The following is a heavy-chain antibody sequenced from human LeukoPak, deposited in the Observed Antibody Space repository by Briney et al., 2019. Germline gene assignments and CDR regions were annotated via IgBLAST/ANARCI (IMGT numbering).Heavy chain of an antibody. J-gene: IGHJ4*02. CDR3: ARSDTITMVRGVPFDY. CDR2: ISSSSSYI. CDR1: GFTFSSYS. D-gene: IGHD3-10*01. V-gene: IGHV3-21*01. Sequence: GSLRLSCAASGFTFSSYSMNWVRQAPGKGLEWVSSISSSSSYIYYADSVKGRFTISRDNAKNSLYLQMNSLRVEDTAVYYCARSDTITMVRGVPFDYWGQGTLVTVSS.